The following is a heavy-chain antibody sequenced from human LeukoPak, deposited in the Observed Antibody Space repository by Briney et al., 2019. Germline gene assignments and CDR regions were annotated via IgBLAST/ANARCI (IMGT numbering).Heavy chain of an antibody. CDR2: VKSKTDGGTI. Sequence: GGSLRLSCAASGFTFSSHWMTWVRRAPGKELEWVGRVKSKTDGGTIEYAASVKGRFTISKDDSKNTLYLQMNSLKTEDRAVYYCTTYQRGSFDYWGQGTLVTVSS. CDR1: GFTFSSHW. V-gene: IGHV3-15*01. J-gene: IGHJ4*02. D-gene: IGHD2-2*01. CDR3: TTYQRGSFDY.